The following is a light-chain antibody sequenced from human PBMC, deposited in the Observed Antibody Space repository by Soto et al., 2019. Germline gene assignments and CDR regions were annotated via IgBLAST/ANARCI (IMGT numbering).Light chain of an antibody. V-gene: IGKV1-9*01. J-gene: IGKJ5*01. CDR3: QQANSFPIT. CDR2: AAS. Sequence: DIQLTQSPSFLSASVGDRVTITCRSSQGISSYLAWYQKKPGKAPKLLMYAASTLQSGVPSRFSGSGSGTDFTLTISSLQPEDFATYYCQQANSFPITFGQGTRLEI. CDR1: QGISSY.